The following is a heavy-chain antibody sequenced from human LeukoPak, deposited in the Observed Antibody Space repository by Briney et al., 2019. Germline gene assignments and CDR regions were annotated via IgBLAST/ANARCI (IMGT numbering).Heavy chain of an antibody. D-gene: IGHD2-15*01. CDR2: IYYSGST. V-gene: IGHV4-59*01. Sequence: SETLSLTCTVSGGSINSYYWSWIRQPPGKGLEWIGYIYYSGSTNYNTSLKSRVTISVDTSKNQFSLKLSSVTAADTAVYYCASGGKYNWFDPWGQGTLVTVSS. CDR3: ASGGKYNWFDP. J-gene: IGHJ5*02. CDR1: GGSINSYY.